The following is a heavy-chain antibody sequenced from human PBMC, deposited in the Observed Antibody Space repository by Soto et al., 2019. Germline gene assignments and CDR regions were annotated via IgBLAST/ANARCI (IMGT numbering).Heavy chain of an antibody. D-gene: IGHD2-2*01. V-gene: IGHV4-39*01. CDR2: IYYSGST. Sequence: SETLSLTCTVSGGSISSSSYYWGWIRQPPGKGLEWIGSIYYSGSTYYNPSLKSRVTISVDTSKNQFSLKLSSVTAADTAVYYCARHRDLYARFDYRGQGTLVTVSS. CDR1: GGSISSSSYY. J-gene: IGHJ4*02. CDR3: ARHRDLYARFDY.